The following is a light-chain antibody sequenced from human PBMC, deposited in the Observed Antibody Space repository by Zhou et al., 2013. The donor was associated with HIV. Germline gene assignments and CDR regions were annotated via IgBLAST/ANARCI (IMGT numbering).Light chain of an antibody. CDR2: PAS. CDR3: QQTYSIPPYT. CDR1: QGISSY. V-gene: IGKV1-8*01. J-gene: IGKJ2*01. Sequence: AIRMTQSPSSFSASTGDRVTITCRASQGISSYLAWYQQKPGKPPNLLIYPASTLQSGVPSRFSGSGSGTDFTLTISSLQPEDFATYYCQQTYSIPPYTFGQGTKLEIK.